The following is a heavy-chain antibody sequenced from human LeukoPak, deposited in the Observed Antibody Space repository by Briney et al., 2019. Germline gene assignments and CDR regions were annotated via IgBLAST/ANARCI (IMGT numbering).Heavy chain of an antibody. CDR1: GFTFSSYA. V-gene: IGHV3-30-3*01. Sequence: GGSLRLSCAASGFTFSSYAMHWVRQAPGKGLEWVAVISYDGSNKYYADSVKGRFTISRDNSKNTLYLQMNSLRAEDTAVYYCAKAGVDTAMVTYFDYWGQGTLVTVSS. D-gene: IGHD5-18*01. J-gene: IGHJ4*02. CDR3: AKAGVDTAMVTYFDY. CDR2: ISYDGSNK.